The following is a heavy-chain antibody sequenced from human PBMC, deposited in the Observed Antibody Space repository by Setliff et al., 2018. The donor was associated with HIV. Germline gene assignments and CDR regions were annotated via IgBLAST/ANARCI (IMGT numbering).Heavy chain of an antibody. CDR3: AKTREINNFWSGIDY. D-gene: IGHD3-3*01. CDR2: SGNGGII. J-gene: IGHJ4*02. Sequence: GGSLRLSCEASGFPFSAYAFSWVRQAPGKGLEWVSTSGNGGIIVYTDSVKGRFTMSRDNSKNTLFLVLTSLRPEDTAVYYCAKTREINNFWSGIDYWGQGTLVTVSS. V-gene: IGHV3-23*01. CDR1: GFPFSAYA.